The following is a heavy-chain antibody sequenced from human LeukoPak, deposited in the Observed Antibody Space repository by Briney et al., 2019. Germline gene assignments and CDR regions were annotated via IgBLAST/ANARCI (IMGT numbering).Heavy chain of an antibody. CDR3: ARDPDDCGLFDP. CDR1: GYTFTGYY. D-gene: IGHD4-17*01. Sequence: GASVKVSCKASGYTFTGYYMHWVRQAPGQGLEWMGWINPDSGGTNYAQKFQGRVTMTRDTSISTAYMELSRLRSDDTAVYYCARDPDDCGLFDPWGQGTLVTVSS. CDR2: INPDSGGT. V-gene: IGHV1-2*02. J-gene: IGHJ5*02.